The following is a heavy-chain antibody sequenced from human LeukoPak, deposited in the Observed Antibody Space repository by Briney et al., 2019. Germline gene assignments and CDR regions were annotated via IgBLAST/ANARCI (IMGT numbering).Heavy chain of an antibody. D-gene: IGHD3-3*01. CDR2: IYHSGST. Sequence: PSETLSLTCAVSGGSISSSNWWSWVRQPPGKGLEWIGEIYHSGSTNYNPSLKSRVTISVDKSKNQFSLKLSSVTAADTAVYYCARGVVSSPYYFDDWGQGTLVTVSS. V-gene: IGHV4-4*02. CDR1: GGSISSSNW. CDR3: ARGVVSSPYYFDD. J-gene: IGHJ4*02.